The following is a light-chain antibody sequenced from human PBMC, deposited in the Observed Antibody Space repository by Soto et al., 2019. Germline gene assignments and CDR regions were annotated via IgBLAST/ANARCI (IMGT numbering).Light chain of an antibody. Sequence: IVVTQSPGTLSVSPGERAALACRAGQTVSRNFLACYRETPGQGPRLLIYGASNRAPDIRDRFSGSGSGADFTLTISRLDPEDFAVYYCRPYGRSLEFAVGGGTKV. V-gene: IGKV3-20*01. J-gene: IGKJ4*01. CDR1: QTVSRNF. CDR2: GAS. CDR3: RPYGRSLEFA.